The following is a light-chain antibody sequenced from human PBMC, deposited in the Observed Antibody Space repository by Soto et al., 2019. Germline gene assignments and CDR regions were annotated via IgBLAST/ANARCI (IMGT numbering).Light chain of an antibody. Sequence: EMVVTQSPATLSVSPGERATLSCRASQDVSSNLAWYQQKPGQAPRLLIYDASNRATGIPDRFSGGGSGTDFTLTISRLAPEDFAQYYCQHYDSSPITFGQGTRLEIK. J-gene: IGKJ5*01. CDR1: QDVSSN. CDR3: QHYDSSPIT. V-gene: IGKV3-20*01. CDR2: DAS.